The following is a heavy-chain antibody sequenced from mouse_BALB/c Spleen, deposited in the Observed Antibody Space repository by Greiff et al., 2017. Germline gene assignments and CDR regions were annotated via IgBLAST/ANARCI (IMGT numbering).Heavy chain of an antibody. D-gene: IGHD2-14*01. CDR3: ARRVRRYDPGFAY. CDR1: GYTFTSYW. CDR2: IDPSDSYT. J-gene: IGHJ3*01. Sequence: QVQLQQPGAELVKPGASVKLSCKASGYTFTSYWMHWVKQRPGQGLEWIGEIDPSDSYTNYNQKFKGKATLTVDKSSSTAYMQLSSLTSEDSAVYYCARRVRRYDPGFAYWGQGTLVTVSA. V-gene: IGHV1-69*02.